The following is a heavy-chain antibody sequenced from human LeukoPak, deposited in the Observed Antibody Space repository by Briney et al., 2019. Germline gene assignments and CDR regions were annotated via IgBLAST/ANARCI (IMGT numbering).Heavy chain of an antibody. CDR3: ARVKPNYYDSSAYGTFDI. CDR1: AYTFTIYY. CDR2: INPSGGST. D-gene: IGHD3-22*01. Sequence: GASVTVSFTSSAYTFTIYYMHWVRQAPGQGLEWKGIINPSGGSTSYAQKFQGRVTMTSDTSTSTVYMELSSLRSEDTAVYYCARVKPNYYDSSAYGTFDIWGQGTMVTVSS. J-gene: IGHJ3*02. V-gene: IGHV1-46*01.